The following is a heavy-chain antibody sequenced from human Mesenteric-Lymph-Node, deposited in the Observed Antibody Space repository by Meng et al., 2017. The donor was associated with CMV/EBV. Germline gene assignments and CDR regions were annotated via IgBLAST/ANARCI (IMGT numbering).Heavy chain of an antibody. Sequence: GESLKISCAASGFTFSRFVIHWVRQAPGKGLEWVANIKQDGSMKQYVDSVEGRFTISRDNTKNSLYLQMNSLRGEDTAVYYCGAFTMVRGIGVWGQGTLVTVSS. CDR1: GFTFSRFV. V-gene: IGHV3-7*01. CDR3: GAFTMVRGIGV. CDR2: IKQDGSMK. D-gene: IGHD3-10*01. J-gene: IGHJ4*02.